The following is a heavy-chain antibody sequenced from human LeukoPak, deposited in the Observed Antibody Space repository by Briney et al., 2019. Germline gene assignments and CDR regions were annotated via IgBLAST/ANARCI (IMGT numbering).Heavy chain of an antibody. CDR1: GGSTSSGGYS. Sequence: SQTLSLTCAVSGGSTSSGGYSWSWIRQPPGKGPEWIGYIYHSGSTYYNPSLKSRVTISVDTSKNQFSLKLSSVTAADTAVYYCARHSSSWYYFVYWGQGTLVTVSS. CDR3: ARHSSSWYYFVY. CDR2: IYHSGST. V-gene: IGHV4-30-2*03. J-gene: IGHJ4*02. D-gene: IGHD6-13*01.